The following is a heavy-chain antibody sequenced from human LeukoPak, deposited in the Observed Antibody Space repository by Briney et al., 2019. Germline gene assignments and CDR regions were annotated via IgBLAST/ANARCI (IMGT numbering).Heavy chain of an antibody. CDR3: ARDYGGSSPFDY. J-gene: IGHJ4*02. V-gene: IGHV3-20*04. CDR2: INWNGGST. Sequence: GGSLRLSCAASGFTFDDYGMSWVRQAPGKGLEWVSGINWNGGSTGYADSVKGRFTISRDNAKNSLYLQMNSLRAEDTAVYYCARDYGGSSPFDYWGQGTLVTVSS. D-gene: IGHD4-23*01. CDR1: GFTFDDYG.